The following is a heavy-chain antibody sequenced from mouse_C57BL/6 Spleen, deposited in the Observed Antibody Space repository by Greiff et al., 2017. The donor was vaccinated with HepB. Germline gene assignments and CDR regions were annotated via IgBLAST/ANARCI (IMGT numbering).Heavy chain of an antibody. CDR3: TRRGVYGNYAMDY. CDR2: IDPETGGT. CDR1: GYTFTDYE. Sequence: VKLVESGAELVRPGASVTLSCKASGYTFTDYEMHWVKQTPVHGLEWIGAIDPETGGTAYNQKFKGKAILTADKSSSTAYMELRSLTSEDSAVYYCTRRGVYGNYAMDYWGQGTSVTVSS. J-gene: IGHJ4*01. V-gene: IGHV1-15*01. D-gene: IGHD2-1*01.